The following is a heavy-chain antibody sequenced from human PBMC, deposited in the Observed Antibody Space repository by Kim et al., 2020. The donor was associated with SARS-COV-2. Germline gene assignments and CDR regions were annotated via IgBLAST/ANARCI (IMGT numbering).Heavy chain of an antibody. D-gene: IGHD3-9*01. V-gene: IGHV3-30*04. CDR3: ARAMDAITIFLGVDYYYYSGMYV. J-gene: IGHJ6*02. CDR2: ISYDGSNK. Sequence: GGSLRLSCAASGFTFSSYAMHWVRQAPGKGLEWVAVISYDGSNKYYADSVKGRFTISRDNSKNTLYLQMNSLRAEDTAVYYCARAMDAITIFLGVDYYYYSGMYVWGQGTPVTVSS. CDR1: GFTFSSYA.